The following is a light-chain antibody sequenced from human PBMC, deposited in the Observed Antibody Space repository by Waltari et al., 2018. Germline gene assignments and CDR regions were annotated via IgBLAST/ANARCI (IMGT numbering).Light chain of an antibody. V-gene: IGLV3-19*01. J-gene: IGLJ3*02. CDR1: SLGTYF. Sequence: SSELTQDPAVSVALGQTVSITCQGDSLGTYFATWYQQKPGQAPVLVFYGENNRPSGIPDRFSSSRSVNTASLIITGAQAEDEADYYCQSRDSSANGVFGGGTKLPVL. CDR2: GEN. CDR3: QSRDSSANGV.